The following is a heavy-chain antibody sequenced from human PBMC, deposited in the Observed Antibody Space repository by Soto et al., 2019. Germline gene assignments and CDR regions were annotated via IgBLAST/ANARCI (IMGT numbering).Heavy chain of an antibody. J-gene: IGHJ4*02. Sequence: SLRLSCAASGFTFSSYAMHWVRQTPGKGLEWVTVISYDGSNKYYADSVKGRFTISRDNSKNTLYLQMNSLRAEDTAVYYCARGGYYDILTGYIDVAFDYWGQGTLVTVSS. CDR2: ISYDGSNK. V-gene: IGHV3-30*14. D-gene: IGHD3-9*01. CDR3: ARGGYYDILTGYIDVAFDY. CDR1: GFTFSSYA.